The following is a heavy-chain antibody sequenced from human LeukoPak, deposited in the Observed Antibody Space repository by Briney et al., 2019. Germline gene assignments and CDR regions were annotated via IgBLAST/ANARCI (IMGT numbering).Heavy chain of an antibody. Sequence: PGGSLRLSCPASGFIFSSYGMYCVRQAPGKGLEWVAVIWHDGSAEFYADSVKGRFSISRDDSKNTVYLQMNSLRVEDTALYYCAKDNRGGWSGYFDYWGPRILVTVSS. CDR3: AKDNRGGWSGYFDY. CDR2: IWHDGSAE. J-gene: IGHJ4*02. D-gene: IGHD6-19*01. CDR1: GFIFSSYG. V-gene: IGHV3-33*03.